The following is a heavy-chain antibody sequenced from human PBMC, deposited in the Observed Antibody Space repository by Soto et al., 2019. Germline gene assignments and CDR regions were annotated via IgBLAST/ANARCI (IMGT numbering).Heavy chain of an antibody. Sequence: GAGVKVSYKASGFTFSTFAVQWVRQARGRRLAWMGWIVVGSGNTIYARKFQERVTIARDMSKSTVYMELTSLRSEDTALYYCAAPSKGGYYYGMDVWGQGTTVTVSS. V-gene: IGHV1-58*01. J-gene: IGHJ6*02. CDR1: GFTFSTFA. D-gene: IGHD3-16*01. CDR3: AAPSKGGYYYGMDV. CDR2: IVVGSGNT.